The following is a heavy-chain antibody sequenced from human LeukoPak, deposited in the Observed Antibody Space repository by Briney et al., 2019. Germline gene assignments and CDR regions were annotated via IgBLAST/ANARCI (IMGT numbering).Heavy chain of an antibody. V-gene: IGHV4-4*02. CDR3: ARSDDYDSSGFDY. J-gene: IGHJ4*02. CDR1: GGFIRSSNW. D-gene: IGHD3-22*01. Sequence: PSETLSLTCAVSGGFIRSSNWWSWVRQPPGKGLEWIGEIYHSGSTNYNPSLKSRVTISVDKSKNQFSLKLSSVTAADTAVYYCARSDDYDSSGFDYWGQGTLVTVSS. CDR2: IYHSGST.